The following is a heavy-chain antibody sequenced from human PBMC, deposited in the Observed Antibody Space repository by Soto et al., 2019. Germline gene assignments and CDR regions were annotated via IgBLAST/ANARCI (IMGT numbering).Heavy chain of an antibody. CDR2: IHSDGMT. CDR3: ARDPGPGSGYYYGYFQR. J-gene: IGHJ1*01. V-gene: IGHV3-53*01. D-gene: IGHD3-22*01. CDR1: GLTASNNY. Sequence: GGSLRPSCVASGLTASNNYMILVRQVPGLGLEWGSVIHSDGMTSYTDSVKGCFTISRDNSKNTVFLQLNRLRVDDTAIYCCARDPGPGSGYYYGYFQRWGQGTLVTVSS.